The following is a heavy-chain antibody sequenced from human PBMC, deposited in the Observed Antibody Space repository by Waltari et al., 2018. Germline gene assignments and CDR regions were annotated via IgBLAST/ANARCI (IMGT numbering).Heavy chain of an antibody. CDR3: ARWQIAIETGKGGFDP. CDR2: IIPIFGTA. CDR1: GGTFRSYA. D-gene: IGHD1-1*01. V-gene: IGHV1-69*12. Sequence: QVQLVQSGAEVKKPGSSVKVSCKASGGTFRSYAICWVRQAPGQGLEWMGGIIPIFGTANYAQKFQGRVTITADESTSTAYMELSSLRSEDTAVYYCARWQIAIETGKGGFDPWGQGTLVTVSS. J-gene: IGHJ5*02.